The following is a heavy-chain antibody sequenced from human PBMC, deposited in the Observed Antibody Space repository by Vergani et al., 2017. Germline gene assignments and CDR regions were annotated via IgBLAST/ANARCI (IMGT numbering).Heavy chain of an antibody. CDR3: AKDRYRDSERWFDP. V-gene: IGHV3-11*01. CDR2: ISNSGNTI. D-gene: IGHD1-1*01. CDR1: GFSFSDHY. J-gene: IGHJ5*02. Sequence: QVQLVESGGGLVKPGGSLRLSCAASGFSFSDHYMTWIRQAPGKGLEWVSYISNSGNTIEYADSVKGRFSISRDNAKSSLFLQMNSLRAEDTAVYYCAKDRYRDSERWFDPWGQGTLVTVSS.